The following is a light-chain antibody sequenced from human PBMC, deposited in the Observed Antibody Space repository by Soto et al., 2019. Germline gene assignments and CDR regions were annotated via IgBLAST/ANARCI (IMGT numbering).Light chain of an antibody. CDR3: QQYNSWKWT. J-gene: IGKJ1*01. Sequence: EMVMTQSPATLSVSPGERATLSCRASRSVSTNLAWYQQTPGQAPRLLIYGASTRATGLPPRFSASGSGTEFTLTISSLQSEDFAVYYCQQYNSWKWTFGQGTKWIS. CDR1: RSVSTN. V-gene: IGKV3-15*01. CDR2: GAS.